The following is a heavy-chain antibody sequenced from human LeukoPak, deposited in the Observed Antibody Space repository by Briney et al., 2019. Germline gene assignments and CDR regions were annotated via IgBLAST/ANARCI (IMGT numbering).Heavy chain of an antibody. D-gene: IGHD5-12*01. J-gene: IGHJ4*02. Sequence: ASVMVSCKASGYTFTSYDISWVRQATGQGLEWMGWMNPNSGNTGYAQKFQGRVTMPRDTSTSTVYMELSSLRSEDTAVYYCAREVATTDFDYWGQGTLVTVSS. CDR3: AREVATTDFDY. V-gene: IGHV1-8*02. CDR1: GYTFTSYD. CDR2: MNPNSGNT.